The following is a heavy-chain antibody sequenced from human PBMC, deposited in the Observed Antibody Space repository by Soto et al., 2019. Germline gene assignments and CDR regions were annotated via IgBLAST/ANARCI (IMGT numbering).Heavy chain of an antibody. Sequence: EVQLLESGGGLVQPGGSLRLSCAASGFTFSSYAMSWVRQAPGKGLEWVSAISGSGGSTYYADSVKGRFTISRDNSKNTLYLQMNSLIAEDTAVYYCAKSIRGSGYALQPFDYWGQGTLVTVSS. D-gene: IGHD5-12*01. V-gene: IGHV3-23*01. CDR1: GFTFSSYA. J-gene: IGHJ4*02. CDR3: AKSIRGSGYALQPFDY. CDR2: ISGSGGST.